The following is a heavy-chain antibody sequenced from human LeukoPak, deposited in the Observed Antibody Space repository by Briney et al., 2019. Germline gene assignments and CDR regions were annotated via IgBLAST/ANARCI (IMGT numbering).Heavy chain of an antibody. V-gene: IGHV3-30*18. D-gene: IGHD2-8*02. CDR2: ISYDGSNK. CDR1: GFTFSSYG. J-gene: IGHJ5*02. CDR3: AKDVWWSVS. Sequence: PGGSLRLSCAASGFTFSSYGMHWVRQAPGKGLEWVAVISYDGSNKYYADSVKGRFTISRDNSQNTLYLQIDSLRAEDTAIYYCAKDVWWSVSWGQGTLVTVSS.